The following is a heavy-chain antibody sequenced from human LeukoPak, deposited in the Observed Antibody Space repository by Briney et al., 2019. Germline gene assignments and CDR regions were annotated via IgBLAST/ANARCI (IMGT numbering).Heavy chain of an antibody. CDR1: GGSFSGYY. CDR3: AREPDQQLGEYYYYYGMDV. Sequence: SSETLSLTCAVYGGSFSGYYWSWIRQPPGKGLEWIGEINHSGSTNYNPSLKSRVTISVDTSKNQFSLKLSSVTAADTAVYYCAREPDQQLGEYYYYYGMDVWGQGTTVTVSS. V-gene: IGHV4-34*01. CDR2: INHSGST. D-gene: IGHD6-13*01. J-gene: IGHJ6*02.